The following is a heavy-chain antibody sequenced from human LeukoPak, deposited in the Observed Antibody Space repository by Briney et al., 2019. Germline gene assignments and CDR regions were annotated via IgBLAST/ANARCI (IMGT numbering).Heavy chain of an antibody. CDR3: ARVVKYGSGSPQPGYYYYMDV. D-gene: IGHD3-10*01. Sequence: GGSLRLSCAASGFTFSSYWMSWVRQAPGKGLEWVANIKKDGSEKYYVDSVKGRFTISRDNAKNSLYLQMNSLRAEDTAVYYCARVVKYGSGSPQPGYYYYMDVWGKGTTVTVSS. J-gene: IGHJ6*03. CDR2: IKKDGSEK. V-gene: IGHV3-7*01. CDR1: GFTFSSYW.